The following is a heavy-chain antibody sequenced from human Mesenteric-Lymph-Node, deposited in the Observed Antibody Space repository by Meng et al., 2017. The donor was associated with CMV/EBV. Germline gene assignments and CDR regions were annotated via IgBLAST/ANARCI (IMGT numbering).Heavy chain of an antibody. CDR2: ISSSSSYI. V-gene: IGHV3-21*01. D-gene: IGHD2-2*01. Sequence: GSRRLSGAASGFTFSSYSMNWVRQAPGKGLEWVSSISSSSSYIYYADSVKGRFTISRDNAKNSLYLQMNSLRAEDTAVYYCARDLGGDCSSTSCSDYWGQGTLVTVSS. CDR1: GFTFSSYS. CDR3: ARDLGGDCSSTSCSDY. J-gene: IGHJ4*02.